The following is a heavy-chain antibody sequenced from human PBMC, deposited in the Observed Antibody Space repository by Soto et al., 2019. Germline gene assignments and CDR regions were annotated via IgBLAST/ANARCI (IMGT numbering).Heavy chain of an antibody. Sequence: QVQLVESGGGVVQPGRSLRLSCAASGFMFSNHGMHWVGQAPGEVLEWVAVIWSDGNNRYYADSVKGRFTISRDNSKNTVYLQMNSLRAEDTAVYYCVRGDNWNDDASDYWGQGTLVTVSS. CDR3: VRGDNWNDDASDY. J-gene: IGHJ4*02. D-gene: IGHD1-1*01. CDR1: GFMFSNHG. CDR2: IWSDGNNR. V-gene: IGHV3-33*01.